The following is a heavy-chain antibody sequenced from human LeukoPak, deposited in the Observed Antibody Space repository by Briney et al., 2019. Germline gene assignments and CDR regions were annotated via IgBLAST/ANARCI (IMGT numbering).Heavy chain of an antibody. D-gene: IGHD6-19*01. V-gene: IGHV1-69*05. CDR2: IIPIFGTA. J-gene: IGHJ6*03. CDR1: GGTFSSYA. Sequence: SVKVSCKASGGTFSSYAISWVRQAPGQGLEWMGGIIPIFGTANYALKFQGRVTITTDESTSTAYMELSSLRSEDTAVYYCASSSYSSGRSGYYYYYYMDVWGKGTTVTVSS. CDR3: ASSSYSSGRSGYYYYYYMDV.